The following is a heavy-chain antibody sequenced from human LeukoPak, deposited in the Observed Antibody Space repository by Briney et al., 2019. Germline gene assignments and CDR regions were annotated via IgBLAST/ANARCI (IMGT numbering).Heavy chain of an antibody. J-gene: IGHJ6*03. CDR1: GGTFISYA. CDR3: ARSVGWEPRHYYYMDV. V-gene: IGHV1-69*05. D-gene: IGHD1-26*01. CDR2: IIPIFGTA. Sequence: GAPLKVSCKASGGTFISYAISWVRQAPGQGLEWMGGIIPIFGTANYAQKFQGRVTITTDESTSTAYMELSSLRSEDTAVYYCARSVGWEPRHYYYMDVWGKGTTVTVSS.